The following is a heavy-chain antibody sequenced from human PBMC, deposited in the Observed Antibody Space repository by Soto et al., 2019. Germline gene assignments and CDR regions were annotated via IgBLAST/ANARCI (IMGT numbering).Heavy chain of an antibody. CDR1: GYTFTSYY. J-gene: IGHJ6*02. D-gene: IGHD3-22*01. CDR3: ARDAGPYYYDSSGYYYASYYYYGMDV. CDR2: INPSGGST. V-gene: IGHV1-46*01. Sequence: ASVKVSCKASGYTFTSYYMHWVRQAPGQGLEWMGIINPSGGSTSYAQKFQGRVTMTRDTPTSTVYMELSSLRSEDTAVYYCARDAGPYYYDSSGYYYASYYYYGMDVWGQGTTVTVSS.